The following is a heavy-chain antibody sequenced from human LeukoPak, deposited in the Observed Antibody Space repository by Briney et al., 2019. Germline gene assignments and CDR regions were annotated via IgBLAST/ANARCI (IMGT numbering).Heavy chain of an antibody. J-gene: IGHJ3*02. CDR3: ASALTQFGAFDI. V-gene: IGHV3-21*04. CDR1: GFTFSSYS. CDR2: ISSSSSYI. Sequence: GGSLRLSCAASGFTFSSYSMNWVRQAPGKGLEWVSSISSSSSYIYYADLVKGRFTISRDNAKNSLYLQMNSLRAEDTAVYYCASALTQFGAFDIWGQGTMVTVSS. D-gene: IGHD3-16*01.